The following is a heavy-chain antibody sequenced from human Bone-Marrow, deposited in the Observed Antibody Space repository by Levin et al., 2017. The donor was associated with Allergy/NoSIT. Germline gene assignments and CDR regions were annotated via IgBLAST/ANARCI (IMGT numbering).Heavy chain of an antibody. Sequence: SQTLSLTCAVYGESFSGYYWSWIRQSPGKGLEWIGEINHYGTTDYNPSLTSRVTISVDTSQNQFSLDLISVTAADRAVYDGARGVRCVDLKYYYDYYYMDVWGKGTTVTVSS. CDR1: GESFSGYY. V-gene: IGHV4-34*01. D-gene: IGHD3/OR15-3a*01. J-gene: IGHJ6*03. CDR3: ARGVRCVDLKYYYDYYYMDV. CDR2: INHYGTT.